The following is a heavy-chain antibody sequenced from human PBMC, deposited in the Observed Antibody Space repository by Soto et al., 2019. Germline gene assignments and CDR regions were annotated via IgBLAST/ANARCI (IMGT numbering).Heavy chain of an antibody. CDR2: ISGSGGTT. CDR1: GFTFRNYA. D-gene: IGHD2-2*01. V-gene: IGHV3-23*01. J-gene: IGHJ4*02. CDR3: AKDRSSTSCYAFCY. Sequence: EVQLLESGGGLVQPGGSLRLSCAASGFTFRNYAMSWARQAPGKGLEWVSAISGSGGTTHYADSVKGRFTISRDNSKNTVDLPMNRLRVEDTGLYYCAKDRSSTSCYAFCYWGPGSLGNVSS.